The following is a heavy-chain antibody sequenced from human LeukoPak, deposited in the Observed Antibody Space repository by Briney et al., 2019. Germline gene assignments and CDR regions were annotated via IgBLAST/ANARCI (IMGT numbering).Heavy chain of an antibody. V-gene: IGHV3-7*01. CDR1: GFIFSNYW. Sequence: PGGSLRLSCEAPGFIFSNYWMSWVRQAPGKGLEWVANIKHDGSEEFYGDSVKGRFTISRDNAKNSLYLQMNSLRDDDTAVYYCARHWNHDYWGQGTLVPVSS. CDR2: IKHDGSEE. D-gene: IGHD1-1*01. J-gene: IGHJ4*02. CDR3: ARHWNHDY.